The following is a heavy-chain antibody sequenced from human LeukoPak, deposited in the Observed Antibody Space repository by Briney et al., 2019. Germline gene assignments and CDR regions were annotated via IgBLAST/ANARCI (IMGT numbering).Heavy chain of an antibody. V-gene: IGHV3-30*02. CDR3: AKGVVVVAATHLDY. D-gene: IGHD2-15*01. J-gene: IGHJ4*02. CDR1: GFTFSSYG. Sequence: PGGSLRLSCAASGFTFSSYGMHWVRQAPGKGLEWVAFIRYDGSNKYYADSVKGRFTISRDNSKSTLYLQMNSLRAEDTAVYYCAKGVVVVAATHLDYWGQGTLVTVSS. CDR2: IRYDGSNK.